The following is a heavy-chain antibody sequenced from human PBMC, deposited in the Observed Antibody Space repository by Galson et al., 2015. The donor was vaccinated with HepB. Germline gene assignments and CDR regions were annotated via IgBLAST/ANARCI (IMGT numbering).Heavy chain of an antibody. CDR1: GLAFRKNG. J-gene: IGHJ4*02. D-gene: IGHD6-19*01. V-gene: IGHV3-30*18. CDR3: ANEGQWLKAHFDY. CDR2: ISYDGSNK. Sequence: SLRLSCAASGLAFRKNGMHWVRQAPGKGLEWVAVISYDGSNKEYADSVKGRFIISRDNSKNTVYLQMNSLRTEDTAVYFCANEGQWLKAHFDYWGQGTRVIVSS.